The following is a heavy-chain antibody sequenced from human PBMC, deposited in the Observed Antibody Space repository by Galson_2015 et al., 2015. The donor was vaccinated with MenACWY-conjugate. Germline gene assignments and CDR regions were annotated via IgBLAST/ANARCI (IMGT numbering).Heavy chain of an antibody. CDR1: GHTLTDLS. V-gene: IGHV1-24*01. J-gene: IGHJ4*02. Sequence: SVKVSCKVSGHTLTDLSMYWVRQAPGKGLEWMGGFNPGDGKTIYAQRFQGRVAMTEDTSTDTAYMELSSLRSEDTAVYYCAADRRQVRRGWLPYWGQGTLVTVSS. CDR3: AADRRQVRRGWLPY. D-gene: IGHD5-18*01. CDR2: FNPGDGKT.